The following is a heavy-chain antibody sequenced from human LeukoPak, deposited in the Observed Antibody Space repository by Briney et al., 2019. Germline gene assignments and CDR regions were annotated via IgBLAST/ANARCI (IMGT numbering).Heavy chain of an antibody. CDR2: IKSKADGGTT. Sequence: GGSLRLSCAASGFTFSNSWMSWVRQAPGKGLEWVGRIKSKADGGTTDYAAPVQGRFTISRDDSKNTVFLQMSSLKTEDTAVYYCGGSGADYWGRGTLVTVSS. J-gene: IGHJ4*02. D-gene: IGHD3-10*01. CDR3: GGSGADY. V-gene: IGHV3-15*01. CDR1: GFTFSNSW.